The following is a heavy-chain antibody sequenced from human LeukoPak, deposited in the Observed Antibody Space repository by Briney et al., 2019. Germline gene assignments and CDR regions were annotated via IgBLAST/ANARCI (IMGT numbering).Heavy chain of an antibody. D-gene: IGHD3-10*01. CDR2: IIPILGTT. Sequence: SVKVSCKSSGGAFSNYAISWVRLAPGRSPEWMGGIIPILGTTIYAQKFQGRVTITAEESTQTVYLDLSSLKSEDTALYYCATGPKRYGSGTYYYFDSWGQGTLVTVSS. CDR3: ATGPKRYGSGTYYYFDS. V-gene: IGHV1-69*13. J-gene: IGHJ4*02. CDR1: GGAFSNYA.